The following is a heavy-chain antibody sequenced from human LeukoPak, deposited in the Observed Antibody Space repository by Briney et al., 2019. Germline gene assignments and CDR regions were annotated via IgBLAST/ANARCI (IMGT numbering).Heavy chain of an antibody. CDR3: ARDRGIVLMVCAFDY. CDR2: ISYDGSNK. D-gene: IGHD2-8*01. J-gene: IGHJ4*02. Sequence: GGSLRLSCAASGFTFSSYAMHWVRQAPGKGLEWVAVISYDGSNKYYADSVKGRFTISRDNSKNTLYLQMNSLRAEDTAVYYCARDRGIVLMVCAFDYWGQGTLVTVSS. V-gene: IGHV3-30*04. CDR1: GFTFSSYA.